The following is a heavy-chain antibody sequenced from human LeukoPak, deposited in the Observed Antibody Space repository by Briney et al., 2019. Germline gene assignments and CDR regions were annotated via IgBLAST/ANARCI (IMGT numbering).Heavy chain of an antibody. J-gene: IGHJ4*02. V-gene: IGHV4-4*02. CDR2: INHSGST. CDR1: GGSISSSNW. CDR3: ARGGIVVVPAPFDY. Sequence: PSETLSLTCAVSGGSISSSNWWSWVRQPPGKGLEWIGEINHSGSTNYNPSLKSRVTISVDTSKNQFSLKLSSVTAADTAVYYCARGGIVVVPAPFDYWGQGTLVTVSS. D-gene: IGHD2-2*01.